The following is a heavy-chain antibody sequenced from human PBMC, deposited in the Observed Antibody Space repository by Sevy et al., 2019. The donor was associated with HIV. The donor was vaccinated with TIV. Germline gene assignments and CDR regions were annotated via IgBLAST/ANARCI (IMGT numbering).Heavy chain of an antibody. V-gene: IGHV3-7*01. J-gene: IGHJ4*02. CDR1: GFIFSNFW. CDR2: INQNGSDK. CDR3: ASDYC. Sequence: GGSLRLSCAGSGFIFSNFWMTWVRQGPGKGLEWVSTINQNGSDKYYLDSVKGRFTISRDNAKNSVYLQMSSLRVEHTAMSYCASDYCWGQGTLVTVSS.